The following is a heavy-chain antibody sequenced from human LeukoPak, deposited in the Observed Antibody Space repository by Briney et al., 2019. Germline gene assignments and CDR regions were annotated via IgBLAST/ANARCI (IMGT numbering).Heavy chain of an antibody. CDR1: GGSISSGGYY. D-gene: IGHD2-2*01. J-gene: IGHJ4*02. V-gene: IGHV4-30-2*01. CDR3: ARGRKDIVVVPAA. CDR2: IYHSGST. Sequence: SETLSLTCTVSGGSISSGGYYWSWMRQPPGKGLEWIGYIYHSGSTYYNPSLKSRVTISIDRSENQFSLKLSSVTAADTAVYYCARGRKDIVVVPAAWGQGTLVTVSS.